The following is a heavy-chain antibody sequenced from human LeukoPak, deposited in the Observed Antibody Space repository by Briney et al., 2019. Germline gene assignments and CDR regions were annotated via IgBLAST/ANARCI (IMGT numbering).Heavy chain of an antibody. CDR3: ARGRVYYYDSSGRYYYGMDV. D-gene: IGHD3-22*01. J-gene: IGHJ6*02. Sequence: SVKVSCKASGYTFTSYGISWVRQAPGQGLEWMGGIIPIFGTANYAQKFQGRVTITADESTSAAYMELSSLRSEDTAVYYCARGRVYYYDSSGRYYYGMDVWGQGTTVTVSS. CDR2: IIPIFGTA. CDR1: GYTFTSYG. V-gene: IGHV1-69*13.